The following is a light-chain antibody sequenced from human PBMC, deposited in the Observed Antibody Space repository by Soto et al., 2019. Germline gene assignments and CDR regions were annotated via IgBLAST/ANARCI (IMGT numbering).Light chain of an antibody. V-gene: IGKV1-39*01. CDR1: QSISNY. Sequence: DILMTQSPSSLSASVGDRVTITCRASQSISNYLDWYQQKPGKAPNLLICAASTLQTGVPSRFSGSGSGTDFTLTISRLQDEDAAAYYCQQTNSPPLTFGGGTKVEIK. J-gene: IGKJ4*02. CDR3: QQTNSPPLT. CDR2: AAS.